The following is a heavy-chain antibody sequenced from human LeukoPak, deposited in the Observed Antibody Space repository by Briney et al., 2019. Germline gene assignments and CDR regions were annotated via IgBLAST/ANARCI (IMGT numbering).Heavy chain of an antibody. J-gene: IGHJ4*02. V-gene: IGHV3-49*03. CDR1: GFTFGDYL. D-gene: IGHD6-19*01. Sequence: GGSLRLSCTASGFTFGDYLMSWFRQAPEKGLEWIGFISGGTTEYAASVKGRFTISRDDSTSIAYLQMNSLTTEDTAVYYCSRGSGWLSVYWGQGTLVTVSS. CDR2: ISGGTT. CDR3: SRGSGWLSVY.